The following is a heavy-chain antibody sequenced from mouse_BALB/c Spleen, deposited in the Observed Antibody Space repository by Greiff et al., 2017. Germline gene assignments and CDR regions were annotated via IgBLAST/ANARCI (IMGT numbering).Heavy chain of an antibody. CDR1: GYTFTSYW. Sequence: LQQPGSELVRPGASVKLSCKASGYTFTSYWMHWVKQRPGQGLEWIGNIYPGSGSTNYDEKFKSKATLTVDTSSSTAYMQLSSLTSEDSAVYYCTRRGGNGYFDYWGQGTTLTVSS. CDR2: IYPGSGST. V-gene: IGHV1S22*01. J-gene: IGHJ2*01. D-gene: IGHD2-1*01. CDR3: TRRGGNGYFDY.